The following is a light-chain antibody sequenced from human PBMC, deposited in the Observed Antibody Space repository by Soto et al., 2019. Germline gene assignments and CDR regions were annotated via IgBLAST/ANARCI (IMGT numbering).Light chain of an antibody. CDR1: QSVSSSY. J-gene: IGKJ4*01. V-gene: IGKV3-20*01. Sequence: EIVLTQSPCTLSLSPGERATLSCRASQSVSSSYLAWYQQKPGQAPRLFIYGASTRATGIPDRFSGSGSGTDFTLTISRLEPEDFAVYYCQQYGSSLPLTFGGGTKVDIK. CDR2: GAS. CDR3: QQYGSSLPLT.